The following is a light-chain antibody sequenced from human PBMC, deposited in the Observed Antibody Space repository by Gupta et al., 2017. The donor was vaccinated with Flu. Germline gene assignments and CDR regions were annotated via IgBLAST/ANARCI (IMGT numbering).Light chain of an antibody. CDR1: QDIGSW. Sequence: GDRVTITCRASQDIGSWLAWYQQKPGKAPKLLIYSASSLQSGVPSRFSGGGYGTDFTLTITTLQPEDFATYYCQEADSFPLTFGGGTKVDI. J-gene: IGKJ4*01. CDR2: SAS. V-gene: IGKV1-12*01. CDR3: QEADSFPLT.